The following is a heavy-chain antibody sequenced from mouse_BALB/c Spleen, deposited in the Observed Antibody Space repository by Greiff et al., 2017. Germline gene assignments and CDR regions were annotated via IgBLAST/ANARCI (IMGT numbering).Heavy chain of an antibody. CDR3: ASQVSYGSGYFDY. J-gene: IGHJ2*01. Sequence: VQLQQSGAELVRPGSSVKISCKASGYAFSSYWMNWVKQRPGQGLEWIGQIYPGDGDTNYNGKFKGKATLTADKSSSTAYMQLSSLTSEDSAVYFCASQVSYGSGYFDYWGQGTTRTVSS. D-gene: IGHD1-1*01. V-gene: IGHV1-80*01. CDR2: IYPGDGDT. CDR1: GYAFSSYW.